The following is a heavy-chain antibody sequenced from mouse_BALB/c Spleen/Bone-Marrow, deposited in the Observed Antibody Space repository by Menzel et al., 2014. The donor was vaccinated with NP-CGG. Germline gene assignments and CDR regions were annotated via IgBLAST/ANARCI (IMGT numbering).Heavy chain of an antibody. CDR2: IDPANGNT. Sequence: EVQLQQSGAELVKPGASVKLSCTASGFNIKDTYMHWVKQRPEQGLEWIGRIDPANGNTKYDPKFQGKATITADTSSNSAYLQLSSLTSEDTAVYYCARWEYYAMDYWGQGTSVTVSS. CDR3: ARWEYYAMDY. J-gene: IGHJ4*01. V-gene: IGHV14-3*02. D-gene: IGHD4-1*01. CDR1: GFNIKDTY.